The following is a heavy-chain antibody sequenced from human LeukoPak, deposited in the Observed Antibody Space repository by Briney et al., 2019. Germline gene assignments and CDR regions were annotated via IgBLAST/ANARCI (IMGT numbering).Heavy chain of an antibody. CDR3: ARHRFGHLFDT. D-gene: IGHD3-16*01. CDR1: GDSVSSYY. V-gene: IGHV4-59*02. Sequence: SETLSLTCTVSGDSVSSYYWSWLRQPPGKGLEWIGYIYHTGHTEYNPSLKSRVSISLDTSKSQFSLKLSSVTAADTAVYYCARHRFGHLFDTWGQGTLVTVSS. CDR2: IYHTGHT. J-gene: IGHJ4*02.